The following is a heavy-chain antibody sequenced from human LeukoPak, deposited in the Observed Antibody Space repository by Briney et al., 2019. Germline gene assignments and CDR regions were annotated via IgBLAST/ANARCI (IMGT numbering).Heavy chain of an antibody. CDR1: GFSFSSYE. CDR2: ISSSGSII. CDR3: ARDRGSHYMDV. D-gene: IGHD3-16*01. J-gene: IGHJ6*03. V-gene: IGHV3-48*03. Sequence: PGGSLRLSCAASGFSFSSYEMNWVRQAPGKGLEWVSYISSSGSIIYYADSVKGRFIISRDNAKNSLYLQMNSLRAEDTAVYYCARDRGSHYMDVWGKGTTVTVSS.